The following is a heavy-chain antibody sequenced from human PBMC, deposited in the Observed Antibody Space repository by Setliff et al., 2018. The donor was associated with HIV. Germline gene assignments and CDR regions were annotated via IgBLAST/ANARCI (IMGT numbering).Heavy chain of an antibody. CDR1: GAPFNGYY. J-gene: IGHJ6*02. CDR2: IYHSGIV. CDR3: ARATYYYDSSGYEYVNYYGMDV. V-gene: IGHV4-34*01. Sequence: SETLSLTCAVYGAPFNGYYWAWIRQSPAKGLEWIGEIYHSGIVNYNPSLQSRVTISTDTSKNQFSLRLNSVTAADTAVYYCARATYYYDSSGYEYVNYYGMDVWGQGTTVTVSS. D-gene: IGHD3-22*01.